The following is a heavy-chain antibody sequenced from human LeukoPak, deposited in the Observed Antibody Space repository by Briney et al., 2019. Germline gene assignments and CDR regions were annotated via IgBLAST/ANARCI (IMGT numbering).Heavy chain of an antibody. CDR1: GFTFSSYS. CDR2: ISSRSSTI. V-gene: IGHV3-48*01. J-gene: IGHJ6*03. CDR3: AKDPPRGNYYYYMDV. Sequence: GGSLRLSCAASGFTFSSYSMNWVRQAPGKGLEWVSYISSRSSTIYYADSVKGRFTISRDNAKNSLYLQMNSLRAEDTAVYYCAKDPPRGNYYYYMDVWGKGTTVTVSS.